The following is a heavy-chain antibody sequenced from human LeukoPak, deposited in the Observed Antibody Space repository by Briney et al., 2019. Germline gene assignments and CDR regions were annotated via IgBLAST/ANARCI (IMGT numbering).Heavy chain of an antibody. CDR1: GFIFNTYV. V-gene: IGHV3-30*02. D-gene: IGHD6-13*01. CDR2: IRYDGSNK. CDR3: AKRGLAAALFR. Sequence: PGGSLRLSCAASGFIFNTYVMHWVRQAPGKGLEWLAFIRYDGSNKNYADSVKGRFTISRDNSKNTLYLQMNRLRAEDTAVYYCAKRGLAAALFRWGQGTLVTVSS. J-gene: IGHJ4*02.